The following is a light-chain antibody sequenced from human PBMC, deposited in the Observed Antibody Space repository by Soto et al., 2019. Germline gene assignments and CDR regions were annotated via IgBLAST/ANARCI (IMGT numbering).Light chain of an antibody. CDR2: DAF. J-gene: IGKJ1*01. V-gene: IGKV1-5*01. Sequence: DIQMTQSPPTVSASVGDRVTITCRASQSVDNWLAWYQQKPGKAPELLIYDAFSLKSGVSSRFSGSRSGTEFALTISSLQPDDSATYYCQRYDSPPPTFGQGTKVDI. CDR3: QRYDSPPPT. CDR1: QSVDNW.